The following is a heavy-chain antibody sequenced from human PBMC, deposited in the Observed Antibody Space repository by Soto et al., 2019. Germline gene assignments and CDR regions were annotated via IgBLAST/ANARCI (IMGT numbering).Heavy chain of an antibody. Sequence: ASETLSLTCTVSGGSISSSSYYWGWIRQPPGKGLEWIGSIYYSGSTYYNPSLKSRVTISVDTSKNQFSLKLSSVTAADTAVYYCARQHVLPKYHYWGQGTLVTVSS. D-gene: IGHD3-10*01. V-gene: IGHV4-39*01. CDR1: GGSISSSSYY. CDR2: IYYSGST. CDR3: ARQHVLPKYHY. J-gene: IGHJ4*02.